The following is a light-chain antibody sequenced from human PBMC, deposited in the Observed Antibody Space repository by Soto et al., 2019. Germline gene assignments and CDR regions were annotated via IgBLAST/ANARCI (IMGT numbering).Light chain of an antibody. J-gene: IGKJ3*01. CDR3: QSYNNWPQFT. CDR1: QSVGSN. Sequence: DMVMTQSPVTLSVSPGERATLSCRASQSVGSNLAWYQQKPGQSPRLLIYGASTTAAGIPGRFSGSGAGTEFTLTLSGLQSEDFAVYYWQSYNNWPQFTFGPGTPVDIK. V-gene: IGKV3-15*01. CDR2: GAS.